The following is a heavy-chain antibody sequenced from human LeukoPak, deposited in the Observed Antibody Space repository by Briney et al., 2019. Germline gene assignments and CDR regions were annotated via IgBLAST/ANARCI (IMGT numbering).Heavy chain of an antibody. CDR1: GLTFSTYS. D-gene: IGHD2-21*02. J-gene: IGHJ4*02. CDR2: ISSGSSST. Sequence: GGSLRLSCAASGLTFSTYSMNWVRQAPGKGLEWVSYISSGSSSTYYADSVKGRFTVSRGNAKNSLYLQMNSLRDEDTAVYYCATSRDWRVESWGRGIAVTVSS. CDR3: ATSRDWRVES. V-gene: IGHV3-48*02.